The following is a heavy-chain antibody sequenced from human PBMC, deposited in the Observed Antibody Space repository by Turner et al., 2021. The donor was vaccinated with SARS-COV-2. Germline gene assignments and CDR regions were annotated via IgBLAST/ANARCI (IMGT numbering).Heavy chain of an antibody. Sequence: EVQLVASAGVLVPPGGSLRLSCAASGFTLSSYDMNWVRQAPGKGLEWVSYISCSGSTIYYGDSMKGRVAVSRDNAKNSLYLQVNSLRGEDTAVYYCARGRSWNYWGQGTLITVSS. CDR2: ISCSGSTI. D-gene: IGHD1-26*01. J-gene: IGHJ4*02. CDR1: GFTLSSYD. CDR3: ARGRSWNY. V-gene: IGHV3-48*03.